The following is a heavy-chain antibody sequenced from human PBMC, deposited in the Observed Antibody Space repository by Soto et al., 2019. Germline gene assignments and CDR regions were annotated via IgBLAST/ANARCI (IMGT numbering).Heavy chain of an antibody. J-gene: IGHJ4*02. V-gene: IGHV1-69*13. CDR1: GGTFSSYA. CDR2: IIPIFGTA. D-gene: IGHD4-17*01. Sequence: EASVKVSCKASGGTFSSYAISWVRQAPGQGLEWMGGIIPIFGTANYAQKFQGRVTITADESTSTAYMELSSLRSEDTAVYYCASDNRFRNYGVLGYWGQGTLVTVSS. CDR3: ASDNRFRNYGVLGY.